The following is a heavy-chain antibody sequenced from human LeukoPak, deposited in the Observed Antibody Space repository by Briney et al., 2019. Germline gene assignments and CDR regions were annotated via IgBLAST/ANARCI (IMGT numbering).Heavy chain of an antibody. D-gene: IGHD3-10*01. V-gene: IGHV4-39*01. Sequence: PSETLSLTCTVSGGSISSYYWGWIRQPPGKGLEWIGSIYYSGSTYYNPSLKSRVTVSVDTSKNQFSLKLSSVTAADTAVYYCASRTRFGELRFDYWGQGTLVTVSS. J-gene: IGHJ4*02. CDR1: GGSISSYY. CDR3: ASRTRFGELRFDY. CDR2: IYYSGST.